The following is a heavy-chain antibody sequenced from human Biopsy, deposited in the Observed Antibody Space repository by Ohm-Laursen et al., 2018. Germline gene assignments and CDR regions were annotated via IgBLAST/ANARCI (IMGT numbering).Heavy chain of an antibody. CDR3: ARADMGTTIVDY. Sequence: TLSLTCTVSGDSISSGGNYWSWIRQFPGKGLEWIAYIYHTGSTYYNPSLKSRLSIAIDTSKNQFSVSLRSVTAADTAVYYCARADMGTTIVDYWGQGTLVTVSS. CDR2: IYHTGST. J-gene: IGHJ4*02. V-gene: IGHV4-31*03. CDR1: GDSISSGGNY. D-gene: IGHD5-12*01.